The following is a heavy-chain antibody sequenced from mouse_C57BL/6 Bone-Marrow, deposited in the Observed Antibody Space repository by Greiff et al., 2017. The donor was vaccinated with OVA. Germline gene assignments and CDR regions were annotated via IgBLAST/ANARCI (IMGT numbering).Heavy chain of an antibody. Sequence: EVKLMESGGGLVKPGGSLKLSCAASGFTFSSYAMSWVRQTPEKRLEWVATISDGGSYTYYPDNVKGRFTISRDNAKNNLYLQMSHLKSEDTAMYYCARAHYDLTLWGQGTLVTVSA. D-gene: IGHD2-4*01. CDR2: ISDGGSYT. CDR1: GFTFSSYA. V-gene: IGHV5-4*03. CDR3: ARAHYDLTL. J-gene: IGHJ3*01.